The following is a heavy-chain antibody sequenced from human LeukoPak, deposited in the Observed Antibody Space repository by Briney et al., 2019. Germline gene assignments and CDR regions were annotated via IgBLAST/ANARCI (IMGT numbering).Heavy chain of an antibody. V-gene: IGHV3-53*04. J-gene: IGHJ4*02. CDR3: ARGGTPGFSTGRIDY. D-gene: IGHD6-19*01. CDR2: LYGAGST. CDR1: GFTYTDYS. Sequence: GGSLRLSCSASGFTYTDYSMSWVRQAPGKGLEWVSVLYGAGSTYYADSVKGRFTISRHDSQNTLFLQMNSLRAEDTAVYYCARGGTPGFSTGRIDYWGQGTLVTVSS.